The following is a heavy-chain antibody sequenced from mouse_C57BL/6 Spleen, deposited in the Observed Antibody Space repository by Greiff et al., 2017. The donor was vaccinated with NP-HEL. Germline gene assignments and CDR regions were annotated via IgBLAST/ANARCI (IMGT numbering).Heavy chain of an antibody. CDR2: ISSGGSYT. CDR1: GFTFSSYG. Sequence: EVKVVESGGDLVKPGGSLKLSCAASGFTFSSYGMSWVRQTPDKRLEWVATISSGGSYTYYPDSVKGRFTISRDNAKNTLYLQMSSLKSEDTAMYYCARGGDYDYDVGFAYWGQGTLVTVSA. V-gene: IGHV5-6*02. D-gene: IGHD2-4*01. J-gene: IGHJ3*01. CDR3: ARGGDYDYDVGFAY.